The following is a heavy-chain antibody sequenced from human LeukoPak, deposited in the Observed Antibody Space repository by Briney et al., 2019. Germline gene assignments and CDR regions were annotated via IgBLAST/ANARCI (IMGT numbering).Heavy chain of an antibody. CDR2: IYPGDSDT. D-gene: IGHD2-2*01. CDR1: GYRFTSYW. CDR3: ARFLRVVPAATNWFDP. V-gene: IGHV5-51*01. J-gene: IGHJ5*02. Sequence: GESLKISCKGSGYRFTSYWLGWVRQMPGKGLEWMGIIYPGDSDTRYSPSFQGQVTISADKSISTAYLQWSSLKASDTAMYYCARFLRVVPAATNWFDPWGQGTLVTVSS.